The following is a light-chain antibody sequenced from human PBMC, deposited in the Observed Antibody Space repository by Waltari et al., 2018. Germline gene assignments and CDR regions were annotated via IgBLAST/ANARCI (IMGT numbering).Light chain of an antibody. CDR3: QHYNSYPWT. J-gene: IGKJ1*01. V-gene: IGKV1-5*03. CDR2: KAS. Sequence: DIEMTQSPSTLSASVGDRVTITCRASQSISRFLAWYQHKPGKAPKLLLYKASSLESGVPSRFSGSESGTEFTLTISSLQPDDFATYYCQHYNSYPWTFGQGTKVEIK. CDR1: QSISRF.